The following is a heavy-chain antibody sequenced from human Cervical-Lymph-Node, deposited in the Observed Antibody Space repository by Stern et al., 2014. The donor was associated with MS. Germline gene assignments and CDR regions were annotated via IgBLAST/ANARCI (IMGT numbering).Heavy chain of an antibody. D-gene: IGHD4-17*01. V-gene: IGHV7-4-1*02. CDR1: GYSFTHLA. Sequence: QVQLAQSGSELKKPGASVKVSCKASGYSFTHLALNWVRHAPGQGLQRMGWINTNTGNPSYAQAFTGRFVFSLDTSVSTAYLQISSLKAEDTAVYYCARDPHDYGDRFDYWGQGTLVTVSS. J-gene: IGHJ4*02. CDR2: INTNTGNP. CDR3: ARDPHDYGDRFDY.